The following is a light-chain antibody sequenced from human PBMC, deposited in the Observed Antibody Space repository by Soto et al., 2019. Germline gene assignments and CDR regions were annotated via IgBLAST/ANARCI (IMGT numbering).Light chain of an antibody. CDR2: EGS. CDR1: SSDVGNYNL. V-gene: IGLV2-23*01. CDR3: CSYAGRSTYV. Sequence: SVLTQPASVSGSRGQSITISCTGTSSDVGNYNLVSWYQHHPGKAPKLMIYEGSKRPSGFSNRFSGSKSGNTASLTISGLQAEDEADYYCCSYAGRSTYVFGTGTKVTVL. J-gene: IGLJ1*01.